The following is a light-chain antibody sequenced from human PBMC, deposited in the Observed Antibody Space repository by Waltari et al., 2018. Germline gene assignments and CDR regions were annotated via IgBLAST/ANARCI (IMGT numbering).Light chain of an antibody. V-gene: IGKV1-5*03. CDR3: QQYYNFPLT. CDR1: QSINTW. J-gene: IGKJ4*01. CDR2: RAS. Sequence: DIQLTQSPSTLSVSVGDRLTITCRASQSINTWLAWYQQKPGEAPKLLIYRASSLESGVPSRFSGSGSGTDFTLTISSLQPDDLATYYCQQYYNFPLTFGGGTKVEIK.